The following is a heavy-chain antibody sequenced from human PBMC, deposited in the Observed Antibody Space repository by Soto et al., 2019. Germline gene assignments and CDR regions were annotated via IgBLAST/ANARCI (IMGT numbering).Heavy chain of an antibody. CDR1: GGSFSGYY. J-gene: IGHJ6*02. D-gene: IGHD5-12*01. Sequence: SETLSLTCAVYGGSFSGYYWSWIRQPPGEGLEWIGYIYFSGGTNYNPSLKSRVTISVDTSKNQFSLKLSSVTAADTAVYYCARVGGGWLQYYYYYGMDVWGQGTTVTVSS. CDR3: ARVGGGWLQYYYYYGMDV. V-gene: IGHV4-59*08. CDR2: IYFSGGT.